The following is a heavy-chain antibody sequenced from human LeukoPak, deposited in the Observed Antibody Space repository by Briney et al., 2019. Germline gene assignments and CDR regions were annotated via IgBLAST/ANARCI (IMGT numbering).Heavy chain of an antibody. CDR1: GFTFSSYA. V-gene: IGHV3-30*04. D-gene: IGHD1/OR15-1a*01. Sequence: PGRSLRLSCAASGFTFSSYAMHWVRQAPGKGLEWVAVISYDGSNEYYADSVKGRFTISRDNSKNTLYLQMNSLRAEDTAVYYCARDNNQNAFDIWGQGTMVTVSS. CDR3: ARDNNQNAFDI. CDR2: ISYDGSNE. J-gene: IGHJ3*02.